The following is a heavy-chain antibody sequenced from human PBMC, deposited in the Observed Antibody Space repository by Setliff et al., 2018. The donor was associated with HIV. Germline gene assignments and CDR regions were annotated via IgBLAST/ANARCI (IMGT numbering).Heavy chain of an antibody. CDR2: VYNTGTT. J-gene: IGHJ4*02. CDR1: GGSISPYY. D-gene: IGHD6-13*01. V-gene: IGHV4-4*08. CDR3: ATGTAATGTGVGY. Sequence: KASETLSLTCTASGGSISPYYWSWIRQPPGKGLEWIGFVYNTGTTSSNPSLKSRVTTSVDTSKNQFSLKLSSVTAADTAIYYCATGTAATGTGVGYWGQGTLVTVSS.